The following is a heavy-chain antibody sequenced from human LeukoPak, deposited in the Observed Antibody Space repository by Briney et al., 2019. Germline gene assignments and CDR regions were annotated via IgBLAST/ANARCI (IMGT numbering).Heavy chain of an antibody. J-gene: IGHJ4*02. V-gene: IGHV7-4-1*02. Sequence: ASVKVSCKASGYTFTSYAMNWVRQAPGQGLEWMGWINTNTGNPTYAQGFTGHFVFSLDTSVSTAYLQISSPQAEDTAVYYCARVLSRSSGKISDYWGQGTLVTVSS. D-gene: IGHD6-19*01. CDR1: GYTFTSYA. CDR2: INTNTGNP. CDR3: ARVLSRSSGKISDY.